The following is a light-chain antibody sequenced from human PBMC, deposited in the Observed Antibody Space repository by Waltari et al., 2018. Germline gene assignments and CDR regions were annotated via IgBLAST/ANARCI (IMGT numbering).Light chain of an antibody. Sequence: IQVTQSPYSLSASVGDSVTITCQASQDIRNHLAWYQQKPGKVPNLLIYKASTLPSGVPSRFSGSGSGTDFTLTISGLQAEDFATYYCQHGYGVPLTFGGGTKVETK. CDR2: KAS. CDR1: QDIRNH. CDR3: QHGYGVPLT. J-gene: IGKJ4*01. V-gene: IGKV1-6*01.